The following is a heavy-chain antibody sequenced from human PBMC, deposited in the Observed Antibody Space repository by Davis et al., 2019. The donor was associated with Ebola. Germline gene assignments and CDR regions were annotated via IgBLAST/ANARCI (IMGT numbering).Heavy chain of an antibody. CDR2: ISSSSSYT. Sequence: GESLKISCAASGFTFSSYGMHWVRQAPGKGLEWVSHISSSSSYTNFADSVKGRFTISRDNAKDSLYLQMNSLRAEDTAVYYCAKVEMATYGYWGQGTLVTVSS. V-gene: IGHV3-21*05. J-gene: IGHJ4*02. CDR1: GFTFSSYG. D-gene: IGHD5-24*01. CDR3: AKVEMATYGY.